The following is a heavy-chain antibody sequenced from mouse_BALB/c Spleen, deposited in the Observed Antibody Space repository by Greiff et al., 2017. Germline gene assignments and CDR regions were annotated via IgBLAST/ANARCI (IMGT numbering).Heavy chain of an antibody. CDR2: IYPGDGDT. Sequence: QVQLQQSGAELARPGASVKLSCKASGYTFTSYWMQWVKQRPGQGLEWIGAIYPGDGDTRYTQKFKGKATLTADKSSSTAYMQLSSLASEDSAVYYCARYDGYSLDYWGQGTTLTVSS. V-gene: IGHV1-87*01. D-gene: IGHD2-3*01. CDR1: GYTFTSYW. CDR3: ARYDGYSLDY. J-gene: IGHJ2*01.